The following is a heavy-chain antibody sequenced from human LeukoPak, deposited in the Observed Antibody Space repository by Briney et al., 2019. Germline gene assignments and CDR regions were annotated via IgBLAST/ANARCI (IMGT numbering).Heavy chain of an antibody. CDR1: GFIFSDYY. CDR3: ARDHYGYYGSGSYRRFDY. J-gene: IGHJ4*02. CDR2: ISSGSSYT. D-gene: IGHD3-10*01. Sequence: PGGSLRLSCAASGFIFSDYYMTWIRQAPGKGLEWVSYISSGSSYTNYADSVKDRFTISRDNAKNSLYLQMNSLRAEDTAVYYCARDHYGYYGSGSYRRFDYWGRGTLVTVSS. V-gene: IGHV3-11*06.